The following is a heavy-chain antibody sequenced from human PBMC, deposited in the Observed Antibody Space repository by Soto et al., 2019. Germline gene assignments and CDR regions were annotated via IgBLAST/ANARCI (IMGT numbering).Heavy chain of an antibody. D-gene: IGHD6-13*01. CDR1: GGTFSSYA. J-gene: IGHJ4*02. CDR2: IIPIFGTA. V-gene: IGHV1-69*13. CDR3: ARLAAAGYYFDY. Sequence: VASVKVSCKASGGTFSSYAISWVRQAPGQGLEWMGGIIPIFGTANYAQKFQGRVTITADESTSTAYMELSSLRSEDTAVYYCARLAAAGYYFDYWGRGTLVTVSS.